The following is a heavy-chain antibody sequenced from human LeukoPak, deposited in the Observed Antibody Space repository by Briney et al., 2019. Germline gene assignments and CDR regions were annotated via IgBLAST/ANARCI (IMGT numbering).Heavy chain of an antibody. Sequence: SVKVSCKASGYTFTSYGINWVRQAPGQGLEWVGWISPYNGNTNSAQKLQGRVTMTTDTSTTTAYMELRSLRSDDTAVYYCARTPRGLPSFNWFDPWGQGTLVTVSS. CDR2: ISPYNGNT. J-gene: IGHJ5*02. CDR1: GYTFTSYG. CDR3: ARTPRGLPSFNWFDP. V-gene: IGHV1-18*01. D-gene: IGHD3-10*01.